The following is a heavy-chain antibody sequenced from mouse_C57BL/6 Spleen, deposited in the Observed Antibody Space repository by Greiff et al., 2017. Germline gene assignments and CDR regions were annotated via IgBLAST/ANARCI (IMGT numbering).Heavy chain of an antibody. V-gene: IGHV5-17*01. CDR2: ISSGSSTI. CDR1: GFTFSDYG. Sequence: EVMLVESGGGLVKPGGSLKLSCAASGFTFSDYGMHWVRQAPEKGLEWVAYISSGSSTIYYADTVKGRLTISRDNAKNTLFRQMTSLRSDDTAMYYCARNSKLAMDYWGQGTSVTVSS. J-gene: IGHJ4*01. CDR3: ARNSKLAMDY. D-gene: IGHD2-5*01.